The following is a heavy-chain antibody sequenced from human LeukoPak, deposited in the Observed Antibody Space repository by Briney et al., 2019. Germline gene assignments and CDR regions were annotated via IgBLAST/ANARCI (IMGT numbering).Heavy chain of an antibody. J-gene: IGHJ4*02. CDR3: VSPRGFSYGYFDY. Sequence: PSETLSLTCTVSGDSISSSSYYWGWIRQPPGKGLEWIGSIFYSGSTFYNPSLKSRVTISADTSKNQFSLTLGSVSATDTAVYYCVSPRGFSYGYFDYWGQGTLVTVSS. V-gene: IGHV4-39*01. CDR2: IFYSGST. CDR1: GDSISSSSYY. D-gene: IGHD5-18*01.